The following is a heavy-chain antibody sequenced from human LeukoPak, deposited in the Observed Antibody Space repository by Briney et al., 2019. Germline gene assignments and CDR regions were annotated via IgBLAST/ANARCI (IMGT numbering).Heavy chain of an antibody. V-gene: IGHV1-2*02. J-gene: IGHJ4*02. CDR3: ARSTVASYYFDY. CDR2: INPNSGGT. CDR1: GYTFTGYY. D-gene: IGHD4-17*01. Sequence: ASVKVSCKASGYTFTGYYMPWVRQAPGQGLEWMGWINPNSGGTNYAQKFQGRVTMTRDTSISTAYMELSRLRSDDTAVYYCARSTVASYYFDYWGQGTLVTVSS.